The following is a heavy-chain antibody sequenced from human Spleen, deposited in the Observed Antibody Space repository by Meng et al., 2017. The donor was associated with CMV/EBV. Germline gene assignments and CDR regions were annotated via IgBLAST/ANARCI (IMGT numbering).Heavy chain of an antibody. CDR1: GGTFMSYA. CDR3: ARGQDDILTGPGYY. CDR2: IIPMLGIA. D-gene: IGHD3-9*01. J-gene: IGHJ4*02. V-gene: IGHV1-69*10. Sequence: ASGGTFMSYAFGWVRRAPGQGLGWMGGIIPMLGIANYAQKFQGRGTMTADKSTSTAYMELSSLRSEDTAVYYCARGQDDILTGPGYYWGQGTLVTVSS.